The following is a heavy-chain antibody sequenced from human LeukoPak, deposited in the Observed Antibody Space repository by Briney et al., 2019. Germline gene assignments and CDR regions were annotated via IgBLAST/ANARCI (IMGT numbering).Heavy chain of an antibody. CDR1: GGSISSSSYY. V-gene: IGHV4-39*01. D-gene: IGHD2-2*01. CDR3: ARQPIVVVPAARASQIDY. J-gene: IGHJ4*02. Sequence: SETLSLTCTVSGGSISSSSYYWGWIRQPPGKGLEWIGSIYYSGSTYYNPSLKSRVTISVDTSKNQFSLKLSSVTAADTAVYYCARQPIVVVPAARASQIDYWGQGTLVTVSS. CDR2: IYYSGST.